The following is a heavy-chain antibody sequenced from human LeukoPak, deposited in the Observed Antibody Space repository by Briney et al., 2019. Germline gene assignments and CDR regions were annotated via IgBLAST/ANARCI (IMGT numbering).Heavy chain of an antibody. CDR2: IYNSGST. CDR3: RGGGDSLNWFEP. J-gene: IGHJ5*02. Sequence: SETLSLTRTVSGGSISSSSYYWGWIRQPPGKGLEWIGSIYNSGSTYYNTSLKSRVTISVDTSKNQFSLKLRSVTAADTAVYYCRGGGDSLNWFEPWGQRTLVTVSS. V-gene: IGHV4-39*07. CDR1: GGSISSSSYY. D-gene: IGHD2-21*02.